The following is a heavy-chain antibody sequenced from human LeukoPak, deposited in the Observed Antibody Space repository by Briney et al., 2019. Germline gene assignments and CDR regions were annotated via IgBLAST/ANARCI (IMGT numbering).Heavy chain of an antibody. CDR1: GGSISSGGYY. CDR2: IYYSGST. D-gene: IGHD3-3*01. Sequence: SQTLSLTCTVSGGSISSGGYYWSWIRQHPGKGLEWIGYIYYSGSTYYNPSLKSRVTISVDTSKNQFSLKLSSVTAADTAVYYCARDRNYDFWSGYATTRSHGMDVWGQGTTVTVSS. V-gene: IGHV4-31*03. J-gene: IGHJ6*02. CDR3: ARDRNYDFWSGYATTRSHGMDV.